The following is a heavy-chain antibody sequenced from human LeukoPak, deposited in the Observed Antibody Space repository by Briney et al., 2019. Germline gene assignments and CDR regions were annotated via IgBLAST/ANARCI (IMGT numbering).Heavy chain of an antibody. V-gene: IGHV3-11*04. D-gene: IGHD2-8*01. CDR3: AREVDCTNGVCYPDY. J-gene: IGHJ4*02. Sequence: GGSLRLSCAASGFTFSDYYMSWIRQAPGKGLEWVSYISSSGSTIYYADSVKGRFTISRDNAKNSLYLQMNSLRAEDTAVYYCAREVDCTNGVCYPDYWGQGALVTVSS. CDR2: ISSSGSTI. CDR1: GFTFSDYY.